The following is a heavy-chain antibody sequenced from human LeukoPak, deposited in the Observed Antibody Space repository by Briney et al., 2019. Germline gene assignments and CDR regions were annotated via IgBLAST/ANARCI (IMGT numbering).Heavy chain of an antibody. Sequence: GSPGLSSAASGFTFSSYRMHSVPQTPREGLGWVSRINRDGSSPRYADSMKGRFTISRDNAKNTLYLQMNSLRAEETDVYCCARDRHYYYNGRDVGGRGPRDTVPS. CDR3: ARDRHYYYNGRDV. CDR1: GFTFSSYR. V-gene: IGHV3-74*01. J-gene: IGHJ6*01. CDR2: INRDGSSP.